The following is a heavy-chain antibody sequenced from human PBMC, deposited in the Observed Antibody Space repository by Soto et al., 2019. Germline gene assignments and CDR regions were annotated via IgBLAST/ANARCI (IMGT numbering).Heavy chain of an antibody. D-gene: IGHD1-26*01. CDR2: ISGSSSDI. J-gene: IGHJ6*02. CDR1: GFSFSSYS. V-gene: IGHV3-21*01. CDR3: ARDLSLLVYYYYYGMDV. Sequence: EVQLVESGGGLVKPGGSLRLSCEASGFSFSSYSMNWVRQAPGKGLEWVSSISGSSSDIYYADSVKGRFTISRDNAKNSLSLQMSCLRAEDTAVYFCARDLSLLVYYYYYGMDVWGQGTTVTVSS.